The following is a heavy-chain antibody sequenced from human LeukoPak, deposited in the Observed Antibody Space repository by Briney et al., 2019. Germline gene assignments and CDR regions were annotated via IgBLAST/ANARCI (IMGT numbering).Heavy chain of an antibody. CDR1: GFSFSTYG. CDR2: ISYDGSNQ. J-gene: IGHJ1*01. Sequence: PGGSLRLSCAASGFSFSTYGMFWVRQAPGKGLEWVGVISYDGSNQYYADSVKGRFTISRDNSKNTLYLQMDSMRAEDTAVYYCAKGDFWNGLGEYFLYWGQGILVTVSP. D-gene: IGHD3-3*01. V-gene: IGHV3-33*05. CDR3: AKGDFWNGLGEYFLY.